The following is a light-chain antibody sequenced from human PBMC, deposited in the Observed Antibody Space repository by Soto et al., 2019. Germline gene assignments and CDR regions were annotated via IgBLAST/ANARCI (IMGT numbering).Light chain of an antibody. Sequence: QSALTQPASVSGSPGQSITIPCTGTSSDVGSHNTVSWYQQHPGKAPKRMIYDVTNRPSGVSYRFSGSKSGNTASLTISGLQAEDEADYYCSSYRSGTTPVVFGGGTQLTVL. CDR3: SSYRSGTTPVV. J-gene: IGLJ2*01. CDR1: SSDVGSHNT. V-gene: IGLV2-14*01. CDR2: DVT.